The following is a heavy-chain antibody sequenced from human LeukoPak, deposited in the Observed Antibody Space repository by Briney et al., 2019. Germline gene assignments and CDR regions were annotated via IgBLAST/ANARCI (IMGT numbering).Heavy chain of an antibody. CDR3: ARDQDYGDFDY. CDR2: IWYDGSNK. CDR1: GFTFSSYG. J-gene: IGHJ4*02. D-gene: IGHD4-17*01. Sequence: PGGSLRLSCAASGFTFSSYGMHWVRQAPGKGLEWVAVIWYDGSNKYYADSVKGRFTISRVNSKNTLYLQMNSLRAEDTAVYYCARDQDYGDFDYWGQGTLVTVSS. V-gene: IGHV3-33*01.